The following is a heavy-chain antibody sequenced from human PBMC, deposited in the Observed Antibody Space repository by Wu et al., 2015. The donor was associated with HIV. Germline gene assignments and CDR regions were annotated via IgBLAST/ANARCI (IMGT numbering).Heavy chain of an antibody. J-gene: IGHJ4*02. CDR2: INTLYGGA. CDR1: GYTFTGYY. Sequence: QVQLVQSGTEVKKPGASVKVSCKTSGYTFTGYYLHWVRQIPGQGLEWMGRINTLYGGADYEQRFQGRVTMTRDTSITTAYMELSGLRYDDTAVYYCTRFIHYFESSDYKSDYWGQGTLVSVSS. CDR3: TRFIHYFESSDYKSDY. V-gene: IGHV1-2*06. D-gene: IGHD3-10*01.